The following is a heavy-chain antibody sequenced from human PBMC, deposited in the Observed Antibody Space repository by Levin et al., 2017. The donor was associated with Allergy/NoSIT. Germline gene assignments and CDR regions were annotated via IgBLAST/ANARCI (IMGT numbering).Heavy chain of an antibody. J-gene: IGHJ4*02. CDR2: IWYDGSNK. Sequence: PGGSLRLSCAASGFTFSSYGMHWVRQAPGKGLEWVAVIWYDGSNKYYADSVKGRFTISRDNSKNTLYLQMNSLRAEDTAVYYCARDRGKLDGDYLFYFDYWGQGTLVTVSS. D-gene: IGHD4-17*01. CDR1: GFTFSSYG. V-gene: IGHV3-33*01. CDR3: ARDRGKLDGDYLFYFDY.